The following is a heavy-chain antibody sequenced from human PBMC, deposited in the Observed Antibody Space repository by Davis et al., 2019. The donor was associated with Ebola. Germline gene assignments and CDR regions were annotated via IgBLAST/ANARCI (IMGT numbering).Heavy chain of an antibody. V-gene: IGHV3-21*01. CDR1: GFTFSSYW. J-gene: IGHJ4*02. CDR3: ASRLS. Sequence: GESLKISCAASGFTFSSYWMHWVRQAPGKGLEWVSSISSSSSYIYYADSVKGRFTISRDNAKNSLYLQMNSLRAEDTAVYYCASRLSWGQGTLVTVSS. D-gene: IGHD3-16*02. CDR2: ISSSSSYI.